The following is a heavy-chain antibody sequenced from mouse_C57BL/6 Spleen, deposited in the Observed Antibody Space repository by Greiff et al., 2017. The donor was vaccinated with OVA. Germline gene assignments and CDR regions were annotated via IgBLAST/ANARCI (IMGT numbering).Heavy chain of an antibody. CDR3: ARGTTVVATDYAMDY. CDR2: INPSNGGT. Sequence: QVQLQQPGTDLVKPGASVKLSCKASGYTFTSYWMHWVKQRPGQGLEWIGNINPSNGGTNYNEKFKSKATLTVDKSSSTAYMQLSSLTSEDSAVYYCARGTTVVATDYAMDYWGQGTSVTVSS. D-gene: IGHD1-1*01. V-gene: IGHV1-53*01. J-gene: IGHJ4*01. CDR1: GYTFTSYW.